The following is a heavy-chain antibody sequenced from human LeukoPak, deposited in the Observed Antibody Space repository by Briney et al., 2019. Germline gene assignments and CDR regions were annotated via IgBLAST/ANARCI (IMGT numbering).Heavy chain of an antibody. CDR2: ISAYNGNT. CDR1: GYTFTSYG. D-gene: IGHD2-2*01. J-gene: IGHJ4*02. Sequence: ASVKVSCKACGYTFTSYGSSWVRQAPGQGLEWMGCISAYNGNTNFAQKLQGRITMTTDTSTSTAYMELRSLRSDDTAVYYCARDLWDIVVVPAASFDYWGQGTLVTVSS. CDR3: ARDLWDIVVVPAASFDY. V-gene: IGHV1-18*01.